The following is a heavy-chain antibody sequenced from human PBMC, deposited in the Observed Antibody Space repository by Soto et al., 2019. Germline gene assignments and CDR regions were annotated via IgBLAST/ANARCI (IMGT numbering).Heavy chain of an antibody. Sequence: XGSLRLSCAASGFPVSSHAMSGVGQAPGKGLEWVSAISGSGGSTYYADSVKGRFTIPRDDSKNTLYLQMNSLRAEDTAVYYCEQDTASSSPYFDYWGQGTLVTVSS. V-gene: IGHV3-23*01. CDR3: EQDTASSSPYFDY. CDR2: ISGSGGST. D-gene: IGHD6-6*01. CDR1: GFPVSSHA. J-gene: IGHJ4*02.